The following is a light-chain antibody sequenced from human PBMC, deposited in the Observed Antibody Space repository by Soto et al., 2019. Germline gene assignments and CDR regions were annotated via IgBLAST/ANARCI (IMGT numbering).Light chain of an antibody. CDR3: AAWDDSLNGYV. CDR2: RNN. J-gene: IGLJ1*01. CDR1: SSNIGINT. Sequence: QSVLTQPPSASGTPGQRVTISCSGSSSNIGINTANWYQQLPGTAPKLLVYRNNQRPSGVPDRFSGTKSGTSASLAISGLQSEDEADYSCAAWDDSLNGYVFGTGTKLTVL. V-gene: IGLV1-44*01.